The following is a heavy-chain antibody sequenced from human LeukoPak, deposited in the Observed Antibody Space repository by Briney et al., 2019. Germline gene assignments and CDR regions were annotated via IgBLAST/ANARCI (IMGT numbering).Heavy chain of an antibody. J-gene: IGHJ5*02. CDR3: ARPNCSSSSCYIFNWFDP. V-gene: IGHV4-39*01. D-gene: IGHD2-2*02. CDR2: IYYTGSA. CDR1: GGSIISSGYY. Sequence: SSETLSLTCTVSGGSIISSGYYWGWIRQPPGKGLEWIGSIYYTGSAYYSPSLKSRVTISVDTSKNQFSLNRSPVPAADTAVYYCARPNCSSSSCYIFNWFDPWGQGTLVTVSS.